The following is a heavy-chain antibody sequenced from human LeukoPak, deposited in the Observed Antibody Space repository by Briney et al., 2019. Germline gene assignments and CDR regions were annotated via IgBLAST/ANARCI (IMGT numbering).Heavy chain of an antibody. V-gene: IGHV1-46*01. CDR1: GYTFTNYY. CDR3: ARGPLSLSGPPNWFDP. J-gene: IGHJ5*02. CDR2: INPNGYST. Sequence: ASVKVSCKASGYTFTNYYIYWVRQAPGQGLEWMGIINPNGYSTRYAQKFQGRVIMTGDTSTNTVYMELTSLRSEDTAVYYCARGPLSLSGPPNWFDPWGQGTLVTVSS. D-gene: IGHD6-19*01.